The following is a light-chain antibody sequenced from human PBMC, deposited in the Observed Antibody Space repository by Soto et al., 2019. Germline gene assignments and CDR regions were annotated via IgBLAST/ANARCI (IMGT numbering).Light chain of an antibody. J-gene: IGKJ2*01. V-gene: IGKV1-33*01. Sequence: DIQMTQSPCSLSASVGDRVTIACQAIQDISNHLSWFQQKPGKAPKLLIYDASNLETGVPSRFSGSGSGTDFTFTISSLQPEDIATYYCQQYGNLPYTFGQGTKLEIK. CDR3: QQYGNLPYT. CDR1: QDISNH. CDR2: DAS.